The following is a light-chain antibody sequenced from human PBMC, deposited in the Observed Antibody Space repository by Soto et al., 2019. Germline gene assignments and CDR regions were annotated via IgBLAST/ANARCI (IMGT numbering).Light chain of an antibody. Sequence: DIQMTQSPSSLSASVGDRVTITCRASQVISNYLAWYQQKPGKVPKLLIYAASTLQSGVPSRFSGSGSGTDFTLTISSLQPEDVATYYCQKYNSAPSYFGGGTKVEIK. CDR1: QVISNY. V-gene: IGKV1-27*01. J-gene: IGKJ4*01. CDR3: QKYNSAPSY. CDR2: AAS.